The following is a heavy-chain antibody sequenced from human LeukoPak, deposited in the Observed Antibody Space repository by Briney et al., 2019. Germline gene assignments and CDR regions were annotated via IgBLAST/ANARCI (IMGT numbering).Heavy chain of an antibody. V-gene: IGHV4-61*01. D-gene: IGHD1-7*01. CDR1: GASVSIDTYY. CDR3: ARALPSGNYFFDY. CDR2: FYYSGST. Sequence: SETLSLTCTISGASVSIDTYYWSWIRQPPGKGLEWIGYFYYSGSTKYNPSLESRVTISGDMSKNQFSLSLTSVTAADTAIYYCARALPSGNYFFDYWGQGTLVTVSS. J-gene: IGHJ4*02.